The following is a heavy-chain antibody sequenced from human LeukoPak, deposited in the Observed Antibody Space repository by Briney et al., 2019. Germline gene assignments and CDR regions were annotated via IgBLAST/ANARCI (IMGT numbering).Heavy chain of an antibody. Sequence: GGPLSLSCAASGFTFSTYAMTWVRQAPGKGLEWVSAISGNGGSTYSADSVKGRFTISRDNSKNTLYLQMNSLRAEDTALYYCAKQTAAGDYDFWSGYYGFDYWGQGTLVTVSS. D-gene: IGHD3-3*01. J-gene: IGHJ4*02. CDR2: ISGNGGST. CDR3: AKQTAAGDYDFWSGYYGFDY. V-gene: IGHV3-23*01. CDR1: GFTFSTYA.